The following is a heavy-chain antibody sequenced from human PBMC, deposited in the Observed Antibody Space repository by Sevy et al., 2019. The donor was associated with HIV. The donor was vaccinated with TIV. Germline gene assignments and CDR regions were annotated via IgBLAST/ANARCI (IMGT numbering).Heavy chain of an antibody. Sequence: GGSLRLSCAASGFTFSSYAMSWVRQAPGKGLEWVPTISGSGGSTHYADSVKGRFTISRDNSKNTLYLPMNSLRAEDTVVYYCAKECLPTSNYDTSGSLAFDIWGQGTMVTVSS. V-gene: IGHV3-23*01. CDR1: GFTFSSYA. CDR2: ISGSGGST. CDR3: AKECLPTSNYDTSGSLAFDI. D-gene: IGHD3-22*01. J-gene: IGHJ3*02.